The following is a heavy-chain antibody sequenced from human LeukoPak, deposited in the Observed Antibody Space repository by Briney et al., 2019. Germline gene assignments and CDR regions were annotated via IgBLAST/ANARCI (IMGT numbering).Heavy chain of an antibody. Sequence: GASVKVSCKASGGTFSSYAISWVRQAPGQGLEWMGGIIPIFGTANYAQKFQGRVTFTADESSSTVYMELSSLRSEDTAVYYCARVGGGSSTWYGWFDPWGQGTLVTVSS. CDR2: IIPIFGTA. D-gene: IGHD6-13*01. V-gene: IGHV1-69*13. J-gene: IGHJ5*02. CDR1: GGTFSSYA. CDR3: ARVGGGSSTWYGWFDP.